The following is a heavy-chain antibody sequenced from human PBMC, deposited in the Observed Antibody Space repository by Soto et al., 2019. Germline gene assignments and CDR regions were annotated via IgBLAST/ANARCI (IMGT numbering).Heavy chain of an antibody. J-gene: IGHJ3*02. CDR1: EFTFSNYS. V-gene: IGHV3-23*01. CDR2: TSYGGGTT. Sequence: GGSLRLSCASSEFTFSNYSMSWVRQAQGKGLEWVSATSYGGGTTYHADSEKGRFASSRDNSKNSRYLQMNSLRAEDTAVYFCARDRTSVAAPYAFDIWLQGTMVTVSS. D-gene: IGHD6-19*01. CDR3: ARDRTSVAAPYAFDI.